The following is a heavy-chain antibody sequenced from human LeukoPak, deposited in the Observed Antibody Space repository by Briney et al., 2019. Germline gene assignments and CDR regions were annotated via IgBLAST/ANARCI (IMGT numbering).Heavy chain of an antibody. V-gene: IGHV1-46*01. CDR1: GYTFTSYY. J-gene: IGHJ4*02. Sequence: ASVKVSCKASGYTFTSYYMHWVRQAPGQGLEWMGIINPSGGSTSYAQKFQGRVTMTRGMSTSTVYMELSSLRSDDTAVYYCARGFPTKGFDYWGQGTLVTVSS. D-gene: IGHD5-12*01. CDR3: ARGFPTKGFDY. CDR2: INPSGGST.